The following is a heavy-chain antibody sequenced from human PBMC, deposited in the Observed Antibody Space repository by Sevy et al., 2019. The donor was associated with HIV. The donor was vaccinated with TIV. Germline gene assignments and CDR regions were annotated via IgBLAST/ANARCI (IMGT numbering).Heavy chain of an antibody. D-gene: IGHD4-17*01. CDR3: AKDALYGDYAGYYMDV. V-gene: IGHV3-30*18. CDR1: GFTFSSYG. Sequence: GGSLSLSCAASGFTFSSYGMHWVRQAPGKGLEWVVVISYDGSNKYYADSVKGRFTISRDNSKNTLYLQMNSLRAEDTAVYYCAKDALYGDYAGYYMDVWGKGTTVTVSS. CDR2: ISYDGSNK. J-gene: IGHJ6*03.